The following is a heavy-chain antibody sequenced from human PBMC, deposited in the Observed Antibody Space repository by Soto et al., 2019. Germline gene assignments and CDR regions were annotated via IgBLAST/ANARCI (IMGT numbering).Heavy chain of an antibody. Sequence: PGGSLRLSCSASGFIFINYAVHWVRQTPGKGLEYVSTISGNGDTTYYADSVKGRFTISRDNSKNTLYLQMSSLRIEDTAVYYCVKPPAYYYDSVAHYSAWGQGTLVTVSS. D-gene: IGHD3-22*01. CDR3: VKPPAYYYDSVAHYSA. J-gene: IGHJ5*02. V-gene: IGHV3-64D*06. CDR1: GFIFINYA. CDR2: ISGNGDTT.